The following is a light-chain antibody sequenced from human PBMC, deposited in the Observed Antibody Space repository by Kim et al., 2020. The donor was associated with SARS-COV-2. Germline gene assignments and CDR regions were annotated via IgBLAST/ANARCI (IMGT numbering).Light chain of an antibody. CDR3: QQRGSWPPALT. V-gene: IGKV3-11*01. CDR2: DAA. Sequence: PGESPTLPRRARHSVYISLAWHRQTPGQPPRLLIYDAAIRAAGVPDWFSGSGSGTDFTLPIASLASEDFAFYYCQQRGSWPPALTFGGGTKVDSK. J-gene: IGKJ4*01. CDR1: HSVYIS.